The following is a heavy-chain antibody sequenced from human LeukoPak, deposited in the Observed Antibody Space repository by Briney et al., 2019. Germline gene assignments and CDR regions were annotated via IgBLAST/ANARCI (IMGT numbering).Heavy chain of an antibody. Sequence: GGSLRLSCEASGFTFSSYGMHWVRQAPGKGLEWVAVISYDGSNKYYADSVKGRFTISRDNSKNTLYLQMNSLRAEDTAVYYCAKDRGSGWEGIYYYYYGMDVWGQGTTVTVSS. CDR1: GFTFSSYG. CDR3: AKDRGSGWEGIYYYYYGMDV. J-gene: IGHJ6*02. D-gene: IGHD6-19*01. CDR2: ISYDGSNK. V-gene: IGHV3-30*18.